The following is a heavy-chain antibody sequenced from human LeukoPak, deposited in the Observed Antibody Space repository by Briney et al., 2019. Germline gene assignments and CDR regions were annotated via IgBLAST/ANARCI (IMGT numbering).Heavy chain of an antibody. V-gene: IGHV4-59*08. Sequence: SEPLSLTGAAYGSSFSGYYWSLIRQPPGKGLEWIGYIYYSGSTSYNPSLKSRVTISVDTSKNQFSLKLSSVTAADTAVYYCARLNSGYEHWFDPWGQGTLVTVSS. D-gene: IGHD5-12*01. CDR2: IYYSGST. CDR3: ARLNSGYEHWFDP. J-gene: IGHJ5*02. CDR1: GSSFSGYY.